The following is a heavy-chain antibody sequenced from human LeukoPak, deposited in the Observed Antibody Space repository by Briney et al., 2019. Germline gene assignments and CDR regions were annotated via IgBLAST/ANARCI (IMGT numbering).Heavy chain of an antibody. J-gene: IGHJ4*02. CDR3: AKDRGYCTGGSCYSDY. CDR2: ISGSGGST. V-gene: IGHV3-23*01. CDR1: GFTFSSYV. Sequence: GGSLRLSCAASGFTFSSYVMSWVRQAPGKGLEWVSVISGSGGSTYYADSVKGRFTLSRDNSKNTLFLQLNSLRAGDTAVYYCAKDRGYCTGGSCYSDYWGQGTLVTVSS. D-gene: IGHD2-15*01.